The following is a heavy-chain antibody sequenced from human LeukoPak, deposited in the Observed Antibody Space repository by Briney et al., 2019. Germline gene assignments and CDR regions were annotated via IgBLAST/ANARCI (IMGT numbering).Heavy chain of an antibody. D-gene: IGHD3-10*01. V-gene: IGHV3-30*04. J-gene: IGHJ4*02. Sequence: GGSLRLPCAASGFTISNYAIHWVRQAPGTGLEWVAIISNDGSHDSYADSVKGRFTASRDNSKNTLSLQMTSLRAEDTAVYYCAREATYFFASGSFQGYYFDHWGQGTPVTVSS. CDR2: ISNDGSHD. CDR3: AREATYFFASGSFQGYYFDH. CDR1: GFTISNYA.